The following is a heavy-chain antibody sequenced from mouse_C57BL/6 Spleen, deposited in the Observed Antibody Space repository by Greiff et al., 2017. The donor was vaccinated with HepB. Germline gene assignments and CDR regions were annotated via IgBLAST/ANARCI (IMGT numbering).Heavy chain of an antibody. CDR1: GYTFTSYW. J-gene: IGHJ4*01. D-gene: IGHD1-1*01. Sequence: QVQLQQPGAELVKPGASVKLSCKASGYTFTSYWMQWVKQRPGQGLEWIGEIDPSDSYTNSNQKFKGKATLTVDTSSSTAYMQLSSLTSEDSAVYYCAGLRRDAMDYWGQGTSVTVAS. V-gene: IGHV1-50*01. CDR3: AGLRRDAMDY. CDR2: IDPSDSYT.